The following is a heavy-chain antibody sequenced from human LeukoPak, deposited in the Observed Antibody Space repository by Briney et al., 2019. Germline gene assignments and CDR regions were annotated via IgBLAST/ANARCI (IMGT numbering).Heavy chain of an antibody. Sequence: ASVTVSCKASGYTFSSYYIHWVRQAPGQGLEWMGTINPGRDSTSYAQKFQGRVIMTRDTSTSTVDMDLSSLRSDDTAVYYCATDRECSSTSCRDYWGQGTLVTVSS. J-gene: IGHJ4*02. CDR1: GYTFSSYY. V-gene: IGHV1-46*01. CDR2: INPGRDST. CDR3: ATDRECSSTSCRDY. D-gene: IGHD2-2*01.